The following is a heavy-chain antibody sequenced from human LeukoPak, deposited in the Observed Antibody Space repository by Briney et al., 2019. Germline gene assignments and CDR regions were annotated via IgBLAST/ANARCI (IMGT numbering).Heavy chain of an antibody. CDR1: GFTFSSYG. V-gene: IGHV3-23*01. D-gene: IGHD3-22*01. Sequence: GVLRLSCTASGFTFSSYGMHWVRQAPGKGLEWVSAISGSGGSTYYADSVKGRFTISRDNSKNTLYLQMNSLRAEDTAVYYCATYYYDSSGYGPFGYWGQGTLVTVSS. J-gene: IGHJ4*02. CDR2: ISGSGGST. CDR3: ATYYYDSSGYGPFGY.